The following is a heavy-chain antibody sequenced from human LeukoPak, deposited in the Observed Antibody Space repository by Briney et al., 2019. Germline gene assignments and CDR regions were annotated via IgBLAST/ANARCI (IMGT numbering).Heavy chain of an antibody. J-gene: IGHJ4*02. CDR1: GFTFSSYW. D-gene: IGHD5-12*01. CDR3: ARGAVDSAYRPIDY. CDR2: IKQDGSEK. V-gene: IGHV3-7*01. Sequence: GGSLRLSCAASGFTFSSYWMSWVRQAPGKGLEWVANIKQDGSEKYYVDSVKGRFTISRDNAKNSLYLQMNSLRAEDTAVYYCARGAVDSAYRPIDYWGQGTLVTVSS.